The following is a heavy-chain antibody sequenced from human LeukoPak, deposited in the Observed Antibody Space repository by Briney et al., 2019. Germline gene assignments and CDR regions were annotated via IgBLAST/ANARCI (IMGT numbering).Heavy chain of an antibody. J-gene: IGHJ4*02. Sequence: SETLSLTCAVYGGSFSGYYWSWIRQPPGKGPEWIGEINHSGSTNYNPSLKSRVTISVDTSKNQFSLKLSSVTAADTAVYYCAREGDSSGSFDYWGQGTLVTVSS. CDR3: AREGDSSGSFDY. D-gene: IGHD6-19*01. V-gene: IGHV4-34*01. CDR2: INHSGST. CDR1: GGSFSGYY.